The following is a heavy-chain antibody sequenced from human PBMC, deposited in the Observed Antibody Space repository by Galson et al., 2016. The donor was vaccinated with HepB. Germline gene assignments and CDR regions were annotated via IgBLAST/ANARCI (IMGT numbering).Heavy chain of an antibody. D-gene: IGHD3-10*01. CDR1: GYTFINYY. J-gene: IGHJ6*02. CDR3: ARDRGENSLKGYGMDV. Sequence: SVKVSCKASGYTFINYYMHWVRQAPGQGLEWMGIGNPRTGSTSYAQKFQDRVTVTRDTSTSTVYMELSSLRSEDTAVYYCARDRGENSLKGYGMDVWGQGTTVTVSS. V-gene: IGHV1-46*01. CDR2: GNPRTGST.